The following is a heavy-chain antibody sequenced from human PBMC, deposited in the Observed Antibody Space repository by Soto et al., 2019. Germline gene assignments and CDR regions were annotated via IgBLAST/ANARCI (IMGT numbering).Heavy chain of an antibody. V-gene: IGHV3-48*02. J-gene: IGHJ4*02. D-gene: IGHD3-22*01. CDR3: ARDIRDYYDSSGQNHDY. CDR1: GFTFSSYS. Sequence: LRLSCAASGFTFSSYSMNWVRQAPGKGLEWVSYISSSSSTIYYADSVKGRFTISRDNAKNSLYLQMNSLRDEDTAVYYCARDIRDYYDSSGQNHDYWGQGTLVT. CDR2: ISSSSSTI.